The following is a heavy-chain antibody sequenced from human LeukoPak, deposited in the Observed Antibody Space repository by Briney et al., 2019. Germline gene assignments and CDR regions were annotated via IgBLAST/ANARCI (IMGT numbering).Heavy chain of an antibody. Sequence: SETLSLTCTVSGGSISSGSYYWSWIRQPAGKGLEWIGRIYTSGSTNYNPSLKSRVTISVDTSKNQFSLKLSSVTAADTAVYYCASRIVGATTIDYWGQGTLVTVSS. CDR3: ASRIVGATTIDY. D-gene: IGHD1-26*01. CDR1: GGSISSGSYY. V-gene: IGHV4-61*02. CDR2: IYTSGST. J-gene: IGHJ4*02.